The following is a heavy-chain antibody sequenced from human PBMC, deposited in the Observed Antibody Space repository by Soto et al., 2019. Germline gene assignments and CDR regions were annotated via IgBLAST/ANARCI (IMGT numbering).Heavy chain of an antibody. CDR2: ISFDGSNK. J-gene: IGHJ4*02. V-gene: IGHV3-30-3*01. CDR3: ARDRDGYTHYFDY. D-gene: IGHD5-12*01. CDR1: GFTFRRYA. Sequence: GSLRLSCAASGFTFRRYAMYWVRQAPGKGLEWVAVISFDGSNKYYADSVKGRFTISRDNSKNTLSLQINSLRAEDTAVYYCARDRDGYTHYFDYWGQGTLVTVSS.